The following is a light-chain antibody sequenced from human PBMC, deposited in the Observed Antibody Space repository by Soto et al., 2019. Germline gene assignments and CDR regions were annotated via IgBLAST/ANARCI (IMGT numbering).Light chain of an antibody. Sequence: SALTQPASVSGSPGQSITISCTGSSSDVGGHSYVSWYQQYPGKVPKLIIYDVTYRPSGVSIRFSGSKSGNTASLTISGLQAEDEADYYCASYRSDTTLIFGGGTKLTVL. CDR2: DVT. J-gene: IGLJ2*01. CDR1: SSDVGGHSY. V-gene: IGLV2-14*01. CDR3: ASYRSDTTLI.